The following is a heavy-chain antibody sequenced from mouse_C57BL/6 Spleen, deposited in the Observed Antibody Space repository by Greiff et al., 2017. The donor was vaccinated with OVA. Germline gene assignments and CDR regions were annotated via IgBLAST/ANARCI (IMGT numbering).Heavy chain of an antibody. V-gene: IGHV1-53*01. CDR1: GYTFTSYW. Sequence: QVQLQQPGTELVKPGASVKLSCKASGYTFTSYWMHWVKQRPGQGLEWIGNINPSNGGTNYNEKFKSKATLTVDKSSSTAYMQLSSLTSDDSAVYDVAKSDYYGSRGAYWGQGTLVTVSA. J-gene: IGHJ3*01. CDR3: AKSDYYGSRGAY. D-gene: IGHD2-1*01. CDR2: INPSNGGT.